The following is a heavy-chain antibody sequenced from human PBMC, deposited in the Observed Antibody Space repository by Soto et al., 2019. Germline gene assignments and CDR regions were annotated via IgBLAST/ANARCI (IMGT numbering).Heavy chain of an antibody. CDR2: IYPGDSDT. J-gene: IGHJ4*02. CDR3: ARRGSGPAAPYX. V-gene: IGHV5-51*01. D-gene: IGHD2-2*01. Sequence: GESLKSSCKGSGYSFTSYWIGWVRQMPGKGLELMVIIYPGDSDTRYSTSFQGQVTISAYKSISNAYLQWSSLNASDTAMYYCARRGSGPAAPYXWGQVTLVTVSX. CDR1: GYSFTSYW.